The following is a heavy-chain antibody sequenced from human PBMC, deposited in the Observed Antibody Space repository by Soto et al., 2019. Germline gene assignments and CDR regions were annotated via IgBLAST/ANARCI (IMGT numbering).Heavy chain of an antibody. Sequence: SVKVSCKASGGTFSSYAISWVRQAPGQGLEWMGGIIPIFGTANYAQKFQGRLTITADESTSTAYMELSSLRSEDTAVYYCARGRSGQIVVFYWGQGTPVTVSS. CDR2: IIPIFGTA. J-gene: IGHJ4*02. V-gene: IGHV1-69*13. CDR3: ARGRSGQIVVFY. CDR1: GGTFSSYA. D-gene: IGHD5-12*01.